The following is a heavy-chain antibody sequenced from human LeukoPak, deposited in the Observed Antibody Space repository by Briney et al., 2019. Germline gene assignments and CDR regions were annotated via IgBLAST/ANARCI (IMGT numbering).Heavy chain of an antibody. CDR3: ARGPSITMVRGGQWYYYMDV. J-gene: IGHJ6*03. CDR2: INPNSGDT. V-gene: IGHV1-2*02. D-gene: IGHD3-10*01. Sequence: ASVKVSCKASGYSFTGYYMHWVRQAPGQGLDWMGWINPNSGDTNYAQRFQGRVTMTSDMSISTAYMELSRLRSDDTAVYYCARGPSITMVRGGQWYYYMDVWGKGTTVTISS. CDR1: GYSFTGYY.